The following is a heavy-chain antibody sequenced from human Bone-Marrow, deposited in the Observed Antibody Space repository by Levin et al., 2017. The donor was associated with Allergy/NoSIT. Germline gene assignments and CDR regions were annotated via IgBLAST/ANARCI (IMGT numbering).Heavy chain of an antibody. Sequence: PEASVKVSCKTSGYTFTAHYMHWVRQAPGQGLEWIAWINPNSGDTNYAQKFQGRVTMTTDTSISTAYMDLTRLRSDDTAVYYCARVAHGSVTFDTWGQGTLVTVSS. CDR2: INPNSGDT. J-gene: IGHJ4*02. CDR1: GYTFTAHY. CDR3: ARVAHGSVTFDT. V-gene: IGHV1-2*02. D-gene: IGHD3-10*01.